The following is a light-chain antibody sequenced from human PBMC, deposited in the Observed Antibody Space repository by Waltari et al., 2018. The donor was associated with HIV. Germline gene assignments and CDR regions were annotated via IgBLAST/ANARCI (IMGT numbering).Light chain of an antibody. V-gene: IGLV2-14*01. Sequence: QSALTQPASVSGSPGQSITISCTGTSSDVGGYNFVSWFQHHPGKAPKVMIYEVRNRPSVVSNRFSGAKSGNTSALTISGLQAEDEADYYCSSYTSSSTLVFGGGTKLTVL. CDR3: SSYTSSSTLV. J-gene: IGLJ2*01. CDR1: SSDVGGYNF. CDR2: EVR.